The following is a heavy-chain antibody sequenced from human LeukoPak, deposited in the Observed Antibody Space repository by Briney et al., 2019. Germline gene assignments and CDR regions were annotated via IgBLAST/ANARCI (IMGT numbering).Heavy chain of an antibody. Sequence: GDSLKISCKASGYSFTTYWIGWVRQMPGKGLEWMGIIYPGNSDTRYSPSFQGQVTISADKSITTAYAQWSSLKASDTAIYYCARLDSGGYYVGSYWGQGTLVTVSS. CDR2: IYPGNSDT. CDR1: GYSFTTYW. CDR3: ARLDSGGYYVGSY. D-gene: IGHD3-22*01. J-gene: IGHJ4*02. V-gene: IGHV5-51*01.